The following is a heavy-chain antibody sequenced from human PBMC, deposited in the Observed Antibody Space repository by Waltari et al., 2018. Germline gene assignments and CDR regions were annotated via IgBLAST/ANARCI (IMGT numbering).Heavy chain of an antibody. CDR1: GGSISSYY. Sequence: QVQLQESGPGLVKPSETLSLTCTVSGGSISSYYWSWIRQPPGKGLEWIGYIYYSGSTNYNPSPKRRVTISVDTSKTQFSLKLSSVTAADTAVYYCAGGGPEYCGGDCYSGKYYYYYMDVWGKGTTVTVSS. CDR3: AGGGPEYCGGDCYSGKYYYYYMDV. J-gene: IGHJ6*03. D-gene: IGHD2-21*01. V-gene: IGHV4-59*01. CDR2: IYYSGST.